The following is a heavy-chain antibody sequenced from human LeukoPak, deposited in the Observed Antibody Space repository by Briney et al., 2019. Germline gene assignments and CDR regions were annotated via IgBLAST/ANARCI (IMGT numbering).Heavy chain of an antibody. CDR1: GFTFSSYA. D-gene: IGHD3-10*01. CDR2: IYSGGST. J-gene: IGHJ3*02. CDR3: ARDELLWFGESDPSAFDI. V-gene: IGHV3-53*01. Sequence: GGSLRLSCAASGFTFSSYAMHWVRQAPGKGLEWVSVIYSGGSTYYADSVKGRFTISRDNSKNTLYLQMNSLRAEDTAVYYCARDELLWFGESDPSAFDIWGQGTMVTVSS.